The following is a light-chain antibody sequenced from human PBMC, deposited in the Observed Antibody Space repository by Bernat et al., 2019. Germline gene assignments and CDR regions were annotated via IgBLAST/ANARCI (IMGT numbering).Light chain of an antibody. CDR3: QVYDNSPQAYT. J-gene: IGKJ2*01. V-gene: IGKV3-20*01. Sequence: IVLTQSPGTLSLSPGETATLSCRASQSVSSSYLAWYQHKPGQAPRLLMYGTSSRATGIPDRFSGSVSGTDFTLTISRLEPDDFAVYYWQVYDNSPQAYTFGQGTKLEIQ. CDR2: GTS. CDR1: QSVSSSY.